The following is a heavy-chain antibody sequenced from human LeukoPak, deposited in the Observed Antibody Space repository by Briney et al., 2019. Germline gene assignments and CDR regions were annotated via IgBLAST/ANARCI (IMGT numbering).Heavy chain of an antibody. CDR3: ARVKLVLYDILTGPPDY. J-gene: IGHJ4*02. CDR1: GFTFSSYA. Sequence: GRSLRLSCAASGFTFSSYAMHGVRQAPGKGLEGVAVISYDGSNKYYADSVKGRFTISRDNSKNTLYLQMNSLRAEDTAVYYCARVKLVLYDILTGPPDYWGQGTLVTVSS. CDR2: ISYDGSNK. D-gene: IGHD3-9*01. V-gene: IGHV3-30-3*01.